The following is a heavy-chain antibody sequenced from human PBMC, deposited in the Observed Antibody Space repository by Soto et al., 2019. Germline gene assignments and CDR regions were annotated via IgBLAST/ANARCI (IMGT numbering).Heavy chain of an antibody. Sequence: SVKVSCKASGGTFSSYAISWVRQAPGQGLEWMGGIIPIFGTANYAQKFQGRVTITADKSTSTAYMELSSLRSEGTAVYYCAVNTPLLTPLDFWSGYSFDYWGQGTLVTVSS. CDR2: IIPIFGTA. D-gene: IGHD3-3*01. V-gene: IGHV1-69*06. CDR3: AVNTPLLTPLDFWSGYSFDY. CDR1: GGTFSSYA. J-gene: IGHJ4*02.